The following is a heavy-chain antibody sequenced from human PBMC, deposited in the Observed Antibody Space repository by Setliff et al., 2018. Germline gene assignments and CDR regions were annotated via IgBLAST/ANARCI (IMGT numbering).Heavy chain of an antibody. CDR2: IHHSGST. J-gene: IGHJ6*03. V-gene: IGHV4-34*01. D-gene: IGHD6-6*01. CDR3: ARMAVRVASRPSSPLDYYYYMDL. CDR1: GGSFSDYY. Sequence: SETLSLTCAVYGGSFSDYYWGWIRQPPWRGLEWIGEIHHSGSTNYNPSLKRRVTISVDTSKNQFSLRLSSVTAADTAVYYCARMAVRVASRPSSPLDYYYYMDLWGKGATVTVSS.